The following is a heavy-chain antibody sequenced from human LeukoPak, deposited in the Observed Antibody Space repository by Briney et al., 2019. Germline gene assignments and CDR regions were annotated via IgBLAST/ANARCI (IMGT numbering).Heavy chain of an antibody. CDR2: ISDSGDNK. D-gene: IGHD5-24*01. J-gene: IGHJ3*02. V-gene: IGHV3-23*01. Sequence: PGGSLRLSCAASGFSFSTYPMSWVRQAPGKGLDWVSAISDSGDNKQYADSVKGRFTISRDNSKNTLYLQMNSLRAEDTAVYYCAREARWLQFGGDAFDIWGQGTMVTVSS. CDR1: GFSFSTYP. CDR3: AREARWLQFGGDAFDI.